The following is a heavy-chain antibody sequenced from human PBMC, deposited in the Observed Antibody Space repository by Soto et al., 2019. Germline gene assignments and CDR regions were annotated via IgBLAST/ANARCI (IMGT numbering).Heavy chain of an antibody. Sequence: QLQLQEYGSGLVRPSQTLSLTCTVSGASIGSGSYSWNWILKPPGKGLEWSGYLHHSGDTYFNPSLRRRVSISVDRSNNQFSLKLLSVTAADTAVYYCARFPLWFGGLAYWGQGALVTVSS. CDR1: GASIGSGSYS. J-gene: IGHJ4*02. D-gene: IGHD3-10*01. V-gene: IGHV4-30-2*01. CDR2: LHHSGDT. CDR3: ARFPLWFGGLAY.